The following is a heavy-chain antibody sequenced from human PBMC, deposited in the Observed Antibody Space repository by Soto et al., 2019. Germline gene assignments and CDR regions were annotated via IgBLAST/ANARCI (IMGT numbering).Heavy chain of an antibody. CDR2: IYYSGST. V-gene: IGHV4-31*03. Sequence: QVQLQESGPGLVKPSQTLSLTCTVSGGSISSGGYYWSWIRQHPGKGLEWIGYIYYSGSTYYNPSLKSRVTISVDTSKNQFSLKLISVTAADTAVYYCARDGGYCSGGSCYRSGWFDPWGQGTLVTVSS. J-gene: IGHJ5*02. CDR1: GGSISSGGYY. D-gene: IGHD2-15*01. CDR3: ARDGGYCSGGSCYRSGWFDP.